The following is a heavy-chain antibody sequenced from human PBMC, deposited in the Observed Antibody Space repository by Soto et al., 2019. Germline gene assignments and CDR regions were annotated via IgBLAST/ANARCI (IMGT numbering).Heavy chain of an antibody. CDR1: GFTFGNFA. CDR3: AKDRGGTGWPFDH. D-gene: IGHD6-19*01. Sequence: EVQFVESGGGLVQPGGSLRLSCTPSGFTFGNFAMSWVRQAPGKGLEWVSSISAGGATTYYADSGKGRVTMSSDNSKNTLSLQMISLRAEDSAVYYCAKDRGGTGWPFDHWGQGTLVTVSS. J-gene: IGHJ4*02. CDR2: ISAGGATT. V-gene: IGHV3-23*04.